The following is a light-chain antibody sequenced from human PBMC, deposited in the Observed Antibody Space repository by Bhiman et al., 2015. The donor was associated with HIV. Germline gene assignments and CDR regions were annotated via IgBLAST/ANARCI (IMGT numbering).Light chain of an antibody. J-gene: IGLJ1*01. Sequence: QSALTQPASVSGSPGQSITISCSGTSSDIGGSDSVSWYQHHPGKAPKLIIYDVSKWPAGVSSRFSGSKSGTSASLAITGLQAEDEADYFCQSFDTRPSGFVFGSGTKVTVL. V-gene: IGLV2-14*03. CDR2: DVS. CDR1: SSDIGGSDS. CDR3: QSFDTRPSGFV.